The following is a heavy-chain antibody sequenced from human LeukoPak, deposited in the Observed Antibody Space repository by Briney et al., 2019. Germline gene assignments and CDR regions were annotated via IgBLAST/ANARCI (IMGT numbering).Heavy chain of an antibody. CDR1: RFIFSTYS. CDR3: AKDAAAVTGRRAGFDY. Sequence: GSLRLSCAASRFIFSTYSMSWVRQAPGKGPEWVSSISDGGTNTYYADSVKGRFTISRDNSKNTLSLQMNNLRDEDTAVYYCAKDAAAVTGRRAGFDYWGQGTLSPSPQ. J-gene: IGHJ4*02. V-gene: IGHV3-23*01. D-gene: IGHD6-19*01. CDR2: ISDGGTNT.